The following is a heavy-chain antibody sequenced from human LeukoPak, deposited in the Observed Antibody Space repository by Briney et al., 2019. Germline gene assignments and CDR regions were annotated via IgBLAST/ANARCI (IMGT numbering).Heavy chain of an antibody. CDR1: GGSINNYY. V-gene: IGHV4-31*11. J-gene: IGHJ3*02. CDR2: IYYSGST. D-gene: IGHD2-2*01. Sequence: SETLSLTCAVSGGSINNYYWSWIRQHPGKGLEWIGYIYYSGSTYYNPSLKSRVTISVDTSKNQFSLKLSSVTAADTAVYYCARVDCSSTSCYWGYDAFDIWGQGTMVTVSS. CDR3: ARVDCSSTSCYWGYDAFDI.